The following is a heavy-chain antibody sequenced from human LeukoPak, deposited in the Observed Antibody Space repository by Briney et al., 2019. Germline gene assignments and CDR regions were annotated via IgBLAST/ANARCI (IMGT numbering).Heavy chain of an antibody. J-gene: IGHJ4*02. V-gene: IGHV3-66*01. CDR3: ARGSSGSYGELYFDY. CDR1: GXTVSSNY. CDR2: IYSGGST. Sequence: SGGSLSLSCAASGXTVSSNYMSWVRQAPGKGLEWVSVIYSGGSTYYADSVKGRFTISRDNSKNTLYLQMNSLRAEDTAVYYCARGSSGSYGELYFDYWGQGTLVTVSS. D-gene: IGHD1-26*01.